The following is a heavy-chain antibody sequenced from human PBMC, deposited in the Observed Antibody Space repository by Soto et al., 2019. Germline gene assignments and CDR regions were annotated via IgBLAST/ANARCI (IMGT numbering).Heavy chain of an antibody. Sequence: QVQLVQSGAEVKKPGSSVKVSCKASGGTFSSYAISWVRQAPGQGLEWMGGIIPIFGTANYEKKFQGRVTITADESTSTAYIELSSLRSEDTAVYYFARDPEPGYSYGFDYWGQGTLVTVSS. J-gene: IGHJ4*02. CDR3: ARDPEPGYSYGFDY. D-gene: IGHD5-18*01. V-gene: IGHV1-69*01. CDR1: GGTFSSYA. CDR2: IIPIFGTA.